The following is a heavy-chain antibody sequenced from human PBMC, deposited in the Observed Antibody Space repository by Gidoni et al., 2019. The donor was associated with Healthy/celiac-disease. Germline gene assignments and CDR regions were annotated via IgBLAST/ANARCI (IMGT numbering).Heavy chain of an antibody. D-gene: IGHD6-13*01. J-gene: IGHJ4*02. CDR2: A. CDR3: TREGQLTVFDY. Sequence: ANYAQKFQGRVTITADKSTSTAYMELSSLRSEDTAVYYCTREGQLTVFDYWGQGTLVTVSS. V-gene: IGHV1-69*06.